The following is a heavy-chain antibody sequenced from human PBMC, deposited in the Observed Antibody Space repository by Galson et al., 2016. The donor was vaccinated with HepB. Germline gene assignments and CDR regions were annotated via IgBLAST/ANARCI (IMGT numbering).Heavy chain of an antibody. CDR2: ISYDGSDK. CDR1: GFTFSSYG. Sequence: SLRLSCAASGFTFSSYGMHWVRQAPGKRLEWVAVISYDGSDKYYADSVKGRLTVSRDNSKNTLYLQMNSLRADDTAVYYCARDNTGRFDYWGQGALVTVSS. CDR3: ARDNTGRFDY. D-gene: IGHD2-8*02. J-gene: IGHJ4*02. V-gene: IGHV3-30*03.